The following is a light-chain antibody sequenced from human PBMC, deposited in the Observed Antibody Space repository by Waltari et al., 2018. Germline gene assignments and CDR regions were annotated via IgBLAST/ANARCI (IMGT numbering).Light chain of an antibody. CDR3: QQYNNWRT. CDR1: QSIARN. V-gene: IGKV3-15*01. J-gene: IGKJ2*01. Sequence: EVLMTQSPPTLSVSPGERATLSCRASQSIARNLAWYQQKPGQAPRLLIYGASTRATDVPDRFSGSGSGTEFTLTISSLQYEDFAVYYCQQYNNWRTFGQGTKLEIK. CDR2: GAS.